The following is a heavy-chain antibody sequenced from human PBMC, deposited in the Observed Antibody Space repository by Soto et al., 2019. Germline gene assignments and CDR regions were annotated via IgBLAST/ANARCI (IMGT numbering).Heavy chain of an antibody. Sequence: EVQLVESGGDLIQPGGSLRLSCVASGFSITAFSVNWIRQAPGKGLEWISYIRSSDGAKSSADSVNGRFTISTDSAKNSLYLQMHRLRAEDTAVDYCVRDHRYAVDYWGQGTLVTVSS. CDR1: GFSITAFS. CDR3: VRDHRYAVDY. D-gene: IGHD5-12*01. CDR2: IRSSDGAK. J-gene: IGHJ4*02. V-gene: IGHV3-48*01.